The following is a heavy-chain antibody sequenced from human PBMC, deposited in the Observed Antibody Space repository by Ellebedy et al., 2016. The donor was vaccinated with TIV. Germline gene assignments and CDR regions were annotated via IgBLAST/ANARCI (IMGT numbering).Heavy chain of an antibody. D-gene: IGHD3-16*02. CDR3: ARAGYYDYVWGSYHHYYFDY. Sequence: SETLSLTXTVSGGSISSYYWSWIRQPPGKGLEWIGYIYYSGSTNYNPSLKSRVTISVDTSKNQFSLKLSSVTAADTAVYYCARAGYYDYVWGSYHHYYFDYWGQGTLVTVSS. CDR1: GGSISSYY. CDR2: IYYSGST. V-gene: IGHV4-59*01. J-gene: IGHJ4*02.